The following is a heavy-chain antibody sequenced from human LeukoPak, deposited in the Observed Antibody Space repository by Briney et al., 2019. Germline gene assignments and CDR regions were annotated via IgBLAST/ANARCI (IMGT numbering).Heavy chain of an antibody. CDR2: IYYSGST. CDR3: ARDLGRYYGMDV. CDR1: GGSISSYY. Sequence: PSETLSLTCSVSGGSISSYYWSWIRQPPGKGLEWIGYIYYSGSTNYNPSLKSRVTISVDTSKNQFSLKLSSVTAADTAVYYCARDLGRYYGMDVWAKGPRSPSP. V-gene: IGHV4-59*01. J-gene: IGHJ6*02.